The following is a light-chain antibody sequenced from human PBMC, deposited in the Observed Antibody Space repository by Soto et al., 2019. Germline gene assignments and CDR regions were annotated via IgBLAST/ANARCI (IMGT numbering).Light chain of an antibody. CDR3: SSYAGSSNV. Sequence: QSALTQPASVSGSPGQSLTISCTGTSRDIGTYNYVSWYQHHPGKAPKLMIYEVNKRPSGVPDRFSGSKSGNTASLTVSGLQAEDEADYYCSSYAGSSNVFGTGTKLTVL. J-gene: IGLJ1*01. V-gene: IGLV2-8*01. CDR1: SRDIGTYNY. CDR2: EVN.